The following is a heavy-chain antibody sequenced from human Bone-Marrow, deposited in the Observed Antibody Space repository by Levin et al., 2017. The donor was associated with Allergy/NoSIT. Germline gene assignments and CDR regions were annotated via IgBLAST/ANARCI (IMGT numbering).Heavy chain of an antibody. Sequence: ASVKVSCKASGYSFTSYGLVWVRRAPGQGLEWMGWISASNGDTKSAQKFQGRVTMTTDTSTTTGYMELRSLISDDTAVYYCARGDYDFWSGPPLDSWGQGTLITVSS. CDR3: ARGDYDFWSGPPLDS. CDR2: ISASNGDT. V-gene: IGHV1-18*04. J-gene: IGHJ5*01. CDR1: GYSFTSYG. D-gene: IGHD3-3*01.